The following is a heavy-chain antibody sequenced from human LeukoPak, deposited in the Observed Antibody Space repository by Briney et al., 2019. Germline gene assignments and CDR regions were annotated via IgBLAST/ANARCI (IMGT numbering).Heavy chain of an antibody. J-gene: IGHJ4*02. CDR2: ICSSGTT. CDR3: ARDLAYFDY. CDR1: GFTVSSNY. D-gene: IGHD3-16*01. Sequence: GGSLRLSCAASGFTVSSNYMTWVRQAPGKGLEWVSVICSSGTTYFADSVKGRFTISRDNSKNTLYLQMNSLRAEDTAVYYCARDLAYFDYWGQGTLVTVSS. V-gene: IGHV3-53*01.